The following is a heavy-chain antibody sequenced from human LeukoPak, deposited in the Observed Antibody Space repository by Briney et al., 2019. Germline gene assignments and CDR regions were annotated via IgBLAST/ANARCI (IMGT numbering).Heavy chain of an antibody. D-gene: IGHD3-10*01. CDR3: ARGSPPLWD. CDR2: ISSSSSYI. J-gene: IGHJ4*02. CDR1: GLTFSTYT. V-gene: IGHV3-21*01. Sequence: KPGGSLRLSCAASGLTFSTYTMNWVRQAPGKGLERVSSISSSSSYIYYADSVKGRFTTSRDNAKNSLYLQMNSLRAEDTAVYYCARGSPPLWDWGQGALVTVSS.